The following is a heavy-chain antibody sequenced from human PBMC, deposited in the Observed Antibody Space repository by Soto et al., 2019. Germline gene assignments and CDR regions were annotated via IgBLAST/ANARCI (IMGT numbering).Heavy chain of an antibody. D-gene: IGHD5-12*01. CDR3: ARGQEGVVATH. V-gene: IGHV4-34*01. J-gene: IGHJ4*02. Sequence: QVQLQQWGAGLLKPSETLSLNCAVTGGSLSGYYWSWIRQPPGKGLEWIGEVKDGGHTDYSPSLRGRVATSADTSTAQFPVRLHSVTAADTGVDYCARGQEGVVATHWDQGSLVTVSS. CDR1: GGSLSGYY. CDR2: VKDGGHT.